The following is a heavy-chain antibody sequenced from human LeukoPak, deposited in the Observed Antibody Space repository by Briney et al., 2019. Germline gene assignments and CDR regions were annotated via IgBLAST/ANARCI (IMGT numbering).Heavy chain of an antibody. CDR3: ARVSESRIFGVLIFGY. CDR2: IYYSGST. CDR1: GFTFSSYS. J-gene: IGHJ4*02. Sequence: TGGSLRLSCAASGFTFSSYSMNWVRQAPGKGLEWIGYIYYSGSTNYNPSLKSRVTISVDTSMHQFSLKLSSVAAADTAVYYCARVSESRIFGVLIFGYWGQGTLVTVSS. D-gene: IGHD3-3*01. V-gene: IGHV4-59*01.